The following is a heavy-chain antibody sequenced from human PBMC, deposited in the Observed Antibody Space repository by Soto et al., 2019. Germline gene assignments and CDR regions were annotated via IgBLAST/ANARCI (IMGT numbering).Heavy chain of an antibody. CDR3: VRDQRYFRVNGNWFDS. CDR1: GYTSADFG. CDR2: VSGNNGAS. Sequence: ASVKVSCKASGYTSADFGISWVRQAPGQGLEWMGWVSGNNGASNPAPKVQGRITMTLDTSTGVSYMALRSLRSDDTAIYYCVRDQRYFRVNGNWFDSWGQGTLVTVSS. V-gene: IGHV1-18*04. J-gene: IGHJ5*01. D-gene: IGHD1-1*01.